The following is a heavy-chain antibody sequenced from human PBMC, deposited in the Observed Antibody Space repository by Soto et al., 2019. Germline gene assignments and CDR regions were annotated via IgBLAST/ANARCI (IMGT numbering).Heavy chain of an antibody. J-gene: IGHJ5*02. CDR3: AKLRYFDWLLPHHYWFDP. CDR1: GFTCRSYA. CDR2: ISGSGGST. V-gene: IGHV3-23*01. Sequence: GVSLRLCWRASGFTCRSYAMSWVRQAPWKGLEWVSAISGSGGSTYYADSVKCRFTISRDNSKNTLYLQMNSLRAEDTAVYYCAKLRYFDWLLPHHYWFDPWGQGTLVPVSS. D-gene: IGHD3-9*01.